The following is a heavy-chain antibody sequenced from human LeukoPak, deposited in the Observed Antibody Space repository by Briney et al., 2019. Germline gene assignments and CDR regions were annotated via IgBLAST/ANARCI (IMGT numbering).Heavy chain of an antibody. J-gene: IGHJ6*03. D-gene: IGHD2-2*01. V-gene: IGHV4-39*07. CDR2: IYYSGST. CDR3: ARETRRYCSSTSCYLDYYYYYMDV. Sequence: WFRQPPGKGLEWIGSIYYSGSTYYNPSLKSRVTISVDTSKNQFSLKLSSVTAADTAVYYCARETRRYCSSTSCYLDYYYYYMDVWGKGTTVTISS.